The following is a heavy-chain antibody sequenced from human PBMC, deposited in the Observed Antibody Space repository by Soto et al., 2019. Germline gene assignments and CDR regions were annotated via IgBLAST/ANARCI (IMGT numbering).Heavy chain of an antibody. V-gene: IGHV4-59*08. CDR2: LYYSGST. D-gene: IGHD3-16*01. CDR1: GGSISRYS. Sequence: QVQLQESGPGLVKPSETLSLTCTVSGGSISRYSWIWIRQPPGKGLDWIGYLYYSGSTNYHHSLKSRAAIAVDTFKNPFSLTLRSATAAGTAVYYCARAWGGNVFAYLGQGTLVTVSS. CDR3: ARAWGGNVFAY. J-gene: IGHJ4*02.